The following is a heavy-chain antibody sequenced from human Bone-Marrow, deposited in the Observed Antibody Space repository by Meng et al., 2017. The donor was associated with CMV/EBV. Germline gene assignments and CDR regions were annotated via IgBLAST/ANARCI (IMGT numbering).Heavy chain of an antibody. Sequence: GESLKISCAASGFTFSSYWMSWVRQAPGKGLEWVANIKQDGSEKYYVDSVKGRFTISRDNSKNTLYLQMNSLRAEDTAVYYCARGLNHKDNVLLWFGDPWGQGTLVTVSS. CDR2: IKQDGSEK. CDR3: ARGLNHKDNVLLWFGDP. V-gene: IGHV3-7*03. J-gene: IGHJ5*02. D-gene: IGHD3-10*01. CDR1: GFTFSSYW.